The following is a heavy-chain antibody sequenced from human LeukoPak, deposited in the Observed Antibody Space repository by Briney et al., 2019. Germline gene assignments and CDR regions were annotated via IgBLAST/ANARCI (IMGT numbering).Heavy chain of an antibody. D-gene: IGHD1-26*01. V-gene: IGHV3-21*01. CDR1: GFTFNNYC. CDR3: ARAIGAYSGSYYGPDY. J-gene: IGHJ4*02. Sequence: PGGSLRLSCAASGFTFNNYCMNWVRQAPGKGLEWVSSISSSSNYIYYADSVKGRFTISRDNAKNSLYLQMNSLRAEDTAVYYCARAIGAYSGSYYGPDYWGQGTLVTVSS. CDR2: ISSSSNYI.